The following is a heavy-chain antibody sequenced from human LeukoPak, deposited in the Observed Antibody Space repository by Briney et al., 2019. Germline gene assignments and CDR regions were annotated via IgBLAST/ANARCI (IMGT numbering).Heavy chain of an antibody. Sequence: SETLSLTRTVSGGSISSYYWSWIRQPPGKGLEGIGYIYYSGSTNYNPSLKSRISISVDTSKNQFSLKLSSVTAADTAVYYCARTTEGGYTYNYFYYYYMDVWGKGTTVTISS. V-gene: IGHV4-59*01. CDR2: IYYSGST. J-gene: IGHJ6*03. CDR1: GGSISSYY. D-gene: IGHD5-18*01. CDR3: ARTTEGGYTYNYFYYYYMDV.